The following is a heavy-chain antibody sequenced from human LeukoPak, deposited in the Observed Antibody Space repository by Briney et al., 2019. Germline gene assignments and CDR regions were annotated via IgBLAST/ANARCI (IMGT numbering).Heavy chain of an antibody. CDR3: AREPPPPEGAPRPPDDDYYYYGMDV. CDR1: GYTFTSYA. CDR2: INAGNGNT. D-gene: IGHD3-16*01. V-gene: IGHV1-3*01. J-gene: IGHJ6*02. Sequence: WASVKVSCKASGYTFTSYAMHWVRQAPGQRLEWMGWINAGNGNTKYSQKFQGRVTITRDTSASTAYMELSSLRSEDTAVYYCAREPPPPEGAPRPPDDDYYYYGMDVWGQGTTVTVSS.